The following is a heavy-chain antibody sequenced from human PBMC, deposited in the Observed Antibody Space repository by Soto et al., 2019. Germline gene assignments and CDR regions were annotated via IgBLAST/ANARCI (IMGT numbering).Heavy chain of an antibody. CDR2: IYYSGST. D-gene: IGHD6-13*01. V-gene: IGHV4-39*01. Sequence: QLQLQESGPGLVKPSETLSLTCTVSGGSISSSSYYWGWIRQPPGKGLDWIGSIYYSGSTYYNPSLKSRVTMSVDTSKNQFSLKLTSVTAADTAVYYCARHEDSNRSNWFDPWGQGTLVTVSS. CDR3: ARHEDSNRSNWFDP. J-gene: IGHJ5*02. CDR1: GGSISSSSYY.